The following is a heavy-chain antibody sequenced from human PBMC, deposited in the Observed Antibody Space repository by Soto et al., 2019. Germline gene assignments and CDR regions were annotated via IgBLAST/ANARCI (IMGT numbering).Heavy chain of an antibody. V-gene: IGHV3-30-3*01. D-gene: IGHD2-21*02. CDR1: GFTFSSYA. CDR2: ISYDGSNK. CDR3: ARERVTEGDYYYGMDV. J-gene: IGHJ6*02. Sequence: QVQLVESGGGVVQPGRSLRLSCAASGFTFSSYAMHWVRQAPGKGLEWVAVISYDGSNKYYADSVKGRFTISRDNSKNTLYLQMSSLRSEDTAVYYCARERVTEGDYYYGMDVWGQGTTVTVSS.